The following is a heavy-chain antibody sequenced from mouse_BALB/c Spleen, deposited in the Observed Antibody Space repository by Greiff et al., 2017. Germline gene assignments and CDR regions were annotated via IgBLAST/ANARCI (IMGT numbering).Heavy chain of an antibody. Sequence: VKLMESGPGLVAPSQSLSITCTVSGFSLTGYGVNWVRQPPGKGLEWLGMIWGDGSTDYNSALKSRLSISKDNSKSQVFLKMNSLQTDDTARYYCARGGYYGSSPWFAYWGQGTLVTVSA. CDR3: ARGGYYGSSPWFAY. CDR1: GFSLTGYG. D-gene: IGHD1-1*01. V-gene: IGHV2-6-7*01. J-gene: IGHJ3*01. CDR2: IWGDGST.